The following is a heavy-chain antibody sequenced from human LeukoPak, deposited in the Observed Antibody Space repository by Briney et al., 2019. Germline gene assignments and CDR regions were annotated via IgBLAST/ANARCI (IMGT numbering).Heavy chain of an antibody. CDR3: VRGYSYGFYFDY. CDR2: INPNSGGP. J-gene: IGHJ4*02. Sequence: ASVKVSCKTSGYSFTGYYIHRVRQAPGQGLEWMGQINPNSGGPNYGQKFQGTVTMTRDTSISTAYLELSNLRSDDTAAYYCVRGYSYGFYFDYWGQGSLVTVSS. D-gene: IGHD5-18*01. V-gene: IGHV1-2*06. CDR1: GYSFTGYY.